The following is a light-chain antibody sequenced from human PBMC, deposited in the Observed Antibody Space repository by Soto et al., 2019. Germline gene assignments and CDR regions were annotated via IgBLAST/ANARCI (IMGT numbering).Light chain of an antibody. CDR2: DAS. J-gene: IGKJ4*01. Sequence: EIVLTQSPGTLSLSPGERATLTCRASQSVSSSYLAWYQQRPGQAPRLLIYDASRRATDIPDRFSGSGSGTDFTLTISGLEPEDFAVYSCQQYGSSPLTFGGGTKVEIK. CDR1: QSVSSSY. CDR3: QQYGSSPLT. V-gene: IGKV3-20*01.